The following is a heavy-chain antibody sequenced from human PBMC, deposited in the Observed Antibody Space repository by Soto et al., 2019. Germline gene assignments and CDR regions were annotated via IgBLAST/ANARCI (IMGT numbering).Heavy chain of an antibody. V-gene: IGHV4-39*07. CDR1: GDSISTSNYY. J-gene: IGHJ4*02. CDR2: LFYSGGT. Sequence: QLQLQESGPGLVKPSETLSLTCSVSGDSISTSNYYWGWIRQPPGKGLEWIGHLFYSGGTYYNQSLKSRVSISVDTSKNEFSLKLTSITAADTAIYFCARRGGGDYLFDSWGQGILVTVSS. CDR3: ARRGGGDYLFDS. D-gene: IGHD4-17*01.